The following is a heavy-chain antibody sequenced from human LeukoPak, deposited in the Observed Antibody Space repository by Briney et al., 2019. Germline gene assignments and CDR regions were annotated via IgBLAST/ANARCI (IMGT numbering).Heavy chain of an antibody. CDR1: GGSFSGYY. Sequence: SETLSLTCAVYGGSFSGYYWSWIRQPPGKGLEWIGEINHSGSTNYNPSLKSRVTISVDTSKNQFSLKLSSVTAADTAVYYCARGLTGSHSGWYDRIYFDYWGQGTLVTVSS. V-gene: IGHV4-34*01. CDR3: ARGLTGSHSGWYDRIYFDY. CDR2: INHSGST. D-gene: IGHD6-19*01. J-gene: IGHJ4*02.